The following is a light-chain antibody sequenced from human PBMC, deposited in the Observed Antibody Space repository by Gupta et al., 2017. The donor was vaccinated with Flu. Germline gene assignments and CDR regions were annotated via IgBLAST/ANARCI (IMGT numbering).Light chain of an antibody. J-gene: IGLJ1*01. CDR2: QVS. V-gene: IGLV2-14*01. CDR3: SSYTSSITYV. CDR1: SSDVGGYNY. Sequence: QSALTQPASVSGSPGQSITISCTGTSSDVGGYNYAAWYQQHPGKAPKLIIFQVSNRPSGVSNRFSGSKSGNTASLTISGLQAEDEADYYCSSYTSSITYVFGTGTKVAVL.